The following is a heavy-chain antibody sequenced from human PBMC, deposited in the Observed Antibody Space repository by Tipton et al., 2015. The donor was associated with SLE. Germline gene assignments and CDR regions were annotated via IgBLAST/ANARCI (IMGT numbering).Heavy chain of an antibody. D-gene: IGHD2-2*01. CDR1: GGSISSHY. V-gene: IGHV4-59*03. CDR3: AAAQTSNLGPRSFDI. J-gene: IGHJ3*02. CDR2: IYYSGST. Sequence: TLSLTCIVSGGSISSHYWNWIRQPPGKGLEWIGYIYYSGSTNYNPSLKSRVTISVDRSKNQFSPNLRSVTAADTAVYFCAAAQTSNLGPRSFDIWGQGTKVTVSS.